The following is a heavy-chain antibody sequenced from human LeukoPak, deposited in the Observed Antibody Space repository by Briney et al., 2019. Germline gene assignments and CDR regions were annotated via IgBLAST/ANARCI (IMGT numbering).Heavy chain of an antibody. D-gene: IGHD6-19*01. CDR2: RSYDGSNP. CDR3: ARAGGSDWQSVTWFDP. Sequence: GRSLRLSCAASGFTFSSYAMHWVRQAPGGGLEWVAVRSYDGSNPNYADSVKGRFTISRDNSMDTLYLEMNSLRLEDTAVYYCARAGGSDWQSVTWFDPWGQGTLVTVPS. CDR1: GFTFSSYA. J-gene: IGHJ5*02. V-gene: IGHV3-30*03.